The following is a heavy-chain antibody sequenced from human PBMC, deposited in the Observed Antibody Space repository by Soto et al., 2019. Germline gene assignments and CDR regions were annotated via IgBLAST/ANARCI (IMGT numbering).Heavy chain of an antibody. CDR2: ISQDGTDT. J-gene: IGHJ6*02. V-gene: IGHV3-7*01. Sequence: PGGSLRLSCGASGISFSRCLMSWVRQAPGKGLEWVASISQDGTDTDYVDSVKGRFAISRDNPKNSLYLQMNSLRAEDTAVYYCASVVVPAAVRGWDGMDVWGQGTTVTVSS. CDR3: ASVVVPAAVRGWDGMDV. CDR1: GISFSRCL. D-gene: IGHD2-2*01.